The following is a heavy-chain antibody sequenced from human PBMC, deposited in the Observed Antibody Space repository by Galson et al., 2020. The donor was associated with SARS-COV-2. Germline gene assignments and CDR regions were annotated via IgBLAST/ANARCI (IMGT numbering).Heavy chain of an antibody. CDR3: ASTLNSYCSGGLCYFDY. V-gene: IGHV1-24*01. J-gene: IGHJ4*02. CDR1: GYTLSELS. Sequence: GESLKISCQVSGYTLSELSMHWVRHAPGNGLEWMGGFDPEDGETIYAQKFQGRVSMTEDTSTDTAYMELSSLRSEDTAVYFCASTLNSYCSGGLCYFDYWGQGTLVTVSS. D-gene: IGHD2-15*01. CDR2: FDPEDGET.